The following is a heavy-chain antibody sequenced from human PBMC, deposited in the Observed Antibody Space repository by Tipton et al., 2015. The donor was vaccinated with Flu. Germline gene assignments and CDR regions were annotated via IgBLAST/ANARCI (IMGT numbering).Heavy chain of an antibody. CDR3: ARGIGFGELLDY. V-gene: IGHV3-21*01. D-gene: IGHD3-10*01. CDR1: GGSISSIS. J-gene: IGHJ4*02. Sequence: LSLTCTVSGGSISSISDYWGWVRQAPGKGLEWVSSISTSSYYINYADSVKGRFTISRDSAKNSLYLQMNDLRAEDTAVYYCARGIGFGELLDYWGQGTLVTVSS. CDR2: ISTSSYYI.